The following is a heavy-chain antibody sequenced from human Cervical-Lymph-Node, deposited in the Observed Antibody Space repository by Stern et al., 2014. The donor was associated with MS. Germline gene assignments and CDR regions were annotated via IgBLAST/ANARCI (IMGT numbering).Heavy chain of an antibody. CDR2: FYSGIST. CDR3: TREMAARRLDP. Sequence: EVQLEESGGTLVQPGGSLRLSCAASGSTVNSNYMTWVRQAPGKGLEWVSIFYSGISTYYAESVKGRSSFSIDNSKNTLFLHMNNLRVEDTAMYYCTREMAARRLDPWGQGTLVIVSA. D-gene: IGHD5-24*01. CDR1: GSTVNSNY. J-gene: IGHJ5*02. V-gene: IGHV3-66*01.